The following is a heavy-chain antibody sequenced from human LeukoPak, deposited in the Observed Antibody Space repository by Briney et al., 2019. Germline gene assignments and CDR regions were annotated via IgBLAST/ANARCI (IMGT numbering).Heavy chain of an antibody. D-gene: IGHD1-20*01. J-gene: IGHJ4*02. V-gene: IGHV3-23*01. Sequence: GGSLRLSCAASGFTFRNSAMSWVRQAPGKGLEWVSSISGTGVGTFYADSVKGRLTISRDNPKNTLYLQMNSLRAEDTAVYYCAKNNWNDMPFVDYWGQGTLVTVSS. CDR3: AKNNWNDMPFVDY. CDR2: ISGTGVGT. CDR1: GFTFRNSA.